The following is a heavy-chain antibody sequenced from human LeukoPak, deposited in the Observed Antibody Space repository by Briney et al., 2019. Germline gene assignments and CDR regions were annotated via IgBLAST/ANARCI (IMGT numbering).Heavy chain of an antibody. CDR2: ISWNNDKI. J-gene: IGHJ6*03. V-gene: IGHV3-9*01. Sequence: GGSLRLSCAASGFTFDDYAMHWVRQSPGKGLEWVSGISWNNDKIGYADSVKGRFTISRDNAKNSLYLQMNSLRPEDTALYYCAKGGIHRGYYFYYMDVWGKGTTVTISS. D-gene: IGHD2/OR15-2a*01. CDR1: GFTFDDYA. CDR3: AKGGIHRGYYFYYMDV.